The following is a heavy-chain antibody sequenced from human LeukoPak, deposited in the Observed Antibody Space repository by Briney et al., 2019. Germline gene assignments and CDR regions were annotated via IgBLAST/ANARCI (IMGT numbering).Heavy chain of an antibody. CDR3: AKGASYYSSSWYWWFDP. J-gene: IGHJ5*02. CDR2: ISWNSGSI. Sequence: GGSLRLSCAASGFTFDDYAMHWVRRAPGKGLEWVSGISWNSGSIGYADSVKGRFTISRDNAKNSLYLQMNSLRAEDTALYYCAKGASYYSSSWYWWFDPWGQGTLVTVSS. D-gene: IGHD6-13*01. V-gene: IGHV3-9*01. CDR1: GFTFDDYA.